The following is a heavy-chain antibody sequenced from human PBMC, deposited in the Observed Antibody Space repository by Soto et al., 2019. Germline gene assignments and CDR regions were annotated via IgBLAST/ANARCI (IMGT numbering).Heavy chain of an antibody. CDR1: GDSISGGASF. V-gene: IGHV4-31*03. CDR2: VYYSGCS. D-gene: IGHD2-2*01. Sequence: PSETLSLTCTVSGDSISGGASFCSWIRQPPGKGLEWIAYVYYSGCSCYNPSLKSRLTISVDTTKNQSSLQLKSMTAADTAVYYCAKLSCTSSTCYLPGWFDPWGQGTLVPVSS. J-gene: IGHJ5*02. CDR3: AKLSCTSSTCYLPGWFDP.